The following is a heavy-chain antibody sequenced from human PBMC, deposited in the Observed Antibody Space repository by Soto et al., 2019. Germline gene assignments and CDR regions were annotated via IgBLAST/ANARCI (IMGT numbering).Heavy chain of an antibody. V-gene: IGHV1-69*01. J-gene: IGHJ4*02. CDR2: IIPIFGTA. D-gene: IGHD6-25*01. Sequence: VQLVESGGGLVKPGGSLRLSCAASGFTFSSYAISWVRQAPGQGLEWMGGIIPIFGTANYAQKFQGRVTITADESTSTAYMELSSLRSEDTAVYYCARVSAQYSTGGWGQGTLVTVSS. CDR1: GFTFSSYA. CDR3: ARVSAQYSTGG.